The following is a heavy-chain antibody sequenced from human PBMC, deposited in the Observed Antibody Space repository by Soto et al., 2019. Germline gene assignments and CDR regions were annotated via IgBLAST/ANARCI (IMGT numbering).Heavy chain of an antibody. CDR2: INHSGST. J-gene: IGHJ6*02. CDR3: ARENYYGSGSYGYYYYYGMEV. V-gene: IGHV4-34*01. CDR1: GESFSGYY. D-gene: IGHD3-10*01. Sequence: SDTLSLTCAVYGESFSGYYWSWLRQPPGKGLEWIGEINHSGSTNYNPSLKSRVTISVDTSKNQFSLKLSSVTAADTAVYCCARENYYGSGSYGYYYYYGMEVWGQGTTVTVSS.